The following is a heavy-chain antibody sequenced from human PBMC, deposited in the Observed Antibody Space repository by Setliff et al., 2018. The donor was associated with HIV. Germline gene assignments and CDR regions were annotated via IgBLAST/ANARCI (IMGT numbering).Heavy chain of an antibody. D-gene: IGHD3-3*01. J-gene: IGHJ4*02. CDR1: GGSIGSGSHY. CDR3: ARWYNFWSGYPNFYFDY. V-gene: IGHV4-61*09. CDR2: IYTTGST. Sequence: PSETLSLTCTVSGGSIGSGSHYWSWIRQPAGKGLEWIGHIYTTGSTNYNPSLKSRVTISADTSNNQFSLKLSSVTAADTAVYYCARWYNFWSGYPNFYFDYWGQGTLVTVS.